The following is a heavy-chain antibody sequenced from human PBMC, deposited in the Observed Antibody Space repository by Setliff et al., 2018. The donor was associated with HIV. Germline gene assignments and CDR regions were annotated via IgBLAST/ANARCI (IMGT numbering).Heavy chain of an antibody. CDR3: ARLLRRPHDFFYMDV. Sequence: GESLTISCKGSGYTFSNFWISWVRQMPGKGLEWMGRLDPRDSYTDYSPSFQGHVTISSDKSSSTAYLQWSSLKASDTATYYCARLLRRPHDFFYMDVWGKGTTVTVSS. CDR1: GYTFSNFW. CDR2: LDPRDSYT. J-gene: IGHJ6*03. V-gene: IGHV5-10-1*01. D-gene: IGHD2-15*01.